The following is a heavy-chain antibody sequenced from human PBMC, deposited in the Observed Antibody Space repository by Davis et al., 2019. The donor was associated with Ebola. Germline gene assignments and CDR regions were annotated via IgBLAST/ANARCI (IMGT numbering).Heavy chain of an antibody. CDR1: GGTFSSYA. D-gene: IGHD6-6*01. CDR2: IIPFLDIA. J-gene: IGHJ4*02. Sequence: SVKVSCKASGGTFSSYAISWVRQAPGQGLEWMGRIIPFLDIANYAQKFQGRVTITADKSTSTAYMELSSLRSDDTAVYYCARDQRIAARPPPGYWGQGTLVTVSS. V-gene: IGHV1-69*04. CDR3: ARDQRIAARPPPGY.